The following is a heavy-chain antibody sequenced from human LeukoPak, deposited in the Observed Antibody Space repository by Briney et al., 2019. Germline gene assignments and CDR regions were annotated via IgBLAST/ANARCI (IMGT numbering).Heavy chain of an antibody. CDR1: GFTFSSYE. V-gene: IGHV3-30*04. J-gene: IGHJ3*02. CDR2: ISYDGSNK. CDR3: ARVYYGSGSYDAFDI. Sequence: PGGSLRLSCAASGFTFSSYEMNWVRQAPGKGLEWVAVISYDGSNKYYADSVKGRFTISRDNSKNTLYLQMNSLRAEDTAVYYCARVYYGSGSYDAFDIWGQGTMVTVSS. D-gene: IGHD3-10*01.